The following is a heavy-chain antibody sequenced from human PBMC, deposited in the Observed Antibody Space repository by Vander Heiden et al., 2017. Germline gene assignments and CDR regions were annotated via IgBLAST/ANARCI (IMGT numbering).Heavy chain of an antibody. D-gene: IGHD2-15*01. CDR2: IYSGGST. J-gene: IGHJ6*02. CDR1: GFIGSSNY. V-gene: IGHV3-53*01. Sequence: EVQLVESGGGLIQPGGSLRLSCADSGFIGSSNYMSWVRQAPGKGLEWVSVIYSGGSTYYADSVKGRFTIFRDNSKNTLYLQMNILRAEDTAVYYCASDRVIQVGWYLTLDYYYGMDVWGQGTPVTVSS. CDR3: ASDRVIQVGWYLTLDYYYGMDV.